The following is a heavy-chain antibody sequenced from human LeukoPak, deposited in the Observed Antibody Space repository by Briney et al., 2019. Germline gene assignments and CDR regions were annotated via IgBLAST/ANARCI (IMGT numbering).Heavy chain of an antibody. V-gene: IGHV1-24*01. Sequence: ASVKVSCKVSGYTLTELSMHWVRQAPGKGLEWMGGFDPEDGETIYAQRFQGRVTMTEDTSTDTAYMELSSLRSEDTAVYYCARGLGTPGFCTDGVCFHGGFDIWGQGTKVTVSS. D-gene: IGHD2-8*01. CDR2: FDPEDGET. J-gene: IGHJ3*02. CDR1: GYTLTELS. CDR3: ARGLGTPGFCTDGVCFHGGFDI.